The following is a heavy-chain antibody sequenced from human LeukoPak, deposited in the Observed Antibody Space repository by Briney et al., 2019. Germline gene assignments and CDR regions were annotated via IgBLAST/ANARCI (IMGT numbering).Heavy chain of an antibody. D-gene: IGHD3-9*01. CDR1: GGSISSRNYY. CDR2: IYYSGST. CDR3: ARSSPYYDMTRAAQPFDY. V-gene: IGHV4-39*07. Sequence: SETLSLTCTVSGGSISSRNYYWGWIRQPPGKGLEWIGNIYYSGSTYYNPSLKSRVTISVDTSKNQFSLKLSSVTAADTAVYYCARSSPYYDMTRAAQPFDYWGQGTLVTVSS. J-gene: IGHJ4*02.